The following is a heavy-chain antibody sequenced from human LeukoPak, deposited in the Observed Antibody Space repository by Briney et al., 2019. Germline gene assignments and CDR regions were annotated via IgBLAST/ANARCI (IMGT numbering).Heavy chain of an antibody. CDR2: IKKDGSEK. J-gene: IGHJ4*02. CDR3: AREEGADDYSNYPLDY. D-gene: IGHD4-11*01. CDR1: GFTFSNYW. V-gene: IGHV3-7*01. Sequence: GGSLRLSCAASGFTFSNYWMSWVRQAPGKGLEWVANIKKDGSEKYYVDSVKGRFTISRDNAKNSLYLQMNSLRAEDTAVYYCAREEGADDYSNYPLDYWGQGTLVTVSS.